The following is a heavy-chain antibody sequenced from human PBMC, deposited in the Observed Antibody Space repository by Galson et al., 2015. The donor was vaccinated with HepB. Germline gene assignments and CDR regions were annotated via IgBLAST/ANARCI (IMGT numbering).Heavy chain of an antibody. V-gene: IGHV3-23*01. J-gene: IGHJ4*02. CDR2: ISVTGSGR. D-gene: IGHD1-1*01. CDR1: GFTFSRTG. Sequence: SLRLSCAGSGFTFSRTGMTWVRQAPGKGLECVSAISVTGSGRDYVDSVRGRFTISRDNSKNMLYPQMNDLRAEDTAVYYCAKGTTSIDYWGQGTLVTVSS. CDR3: AKGTTSIDY.